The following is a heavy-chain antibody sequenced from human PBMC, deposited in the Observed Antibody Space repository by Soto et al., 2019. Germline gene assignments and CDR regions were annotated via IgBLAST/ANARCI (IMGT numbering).Heavy chain of an antibody. CDR1: GASISRIDYY. V-gene: IGHV4-31*03. CDR2: IYFRGNT. D-gene: IGHD3-22*01. CDR3: AREGGTYDSGGYLIRGAFDI. Sequence: ASETLSLTCSVSGASISRIDYYWTWIRQHPEKGLEWIGYIYFRGNTYYSPSLESRLTISVDTSKNQFSLTLTSVTAADTAVYYCAREGGTYDSGGYLIRGAFDIWGQGTMVTVSS. J-gene: IGHJ3*02.